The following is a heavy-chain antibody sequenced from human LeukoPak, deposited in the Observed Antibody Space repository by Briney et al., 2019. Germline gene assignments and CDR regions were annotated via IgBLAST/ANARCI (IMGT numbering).Heavy chain of an antibody. J-gene: IGHJ6*03. CDR1: GFTFSSYA. CDR3: AKDLRLTVTTQLAHYYYMDV. D-gene: IGHD4-11*01. CDR2: ISGSGGST. Sequence: PGGSLRLSCAASGFTFSSYAMSWVRQAPGKGLEWVSAISGSGGSTYYADSVKGRFTISRDNSKNTLYLQMNSLRAEDTAVYYCAKDLRLTVTTQLAHYYYMDVWGKGTTVTVSS. V-gene: IGHV3-23*01.